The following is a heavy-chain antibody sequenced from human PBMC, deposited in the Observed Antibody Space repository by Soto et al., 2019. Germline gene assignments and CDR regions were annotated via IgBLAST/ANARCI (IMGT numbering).Heavy chain of an antibody. CDR3: AREKRAYCSSASCYSLDS. J-gene: IGHJ4*02. Sequence: QVQLQESGPGLVKPSETLSLTCTVSDVSLTGYYWSWVRQPAGKGLEWIGRVYTSGGTDYNPSLKRRLTMSVDTSKKQFSLKLSSVTAADTALYYCAREKRAYCSSASCYSLDSWGRGTLVTVSS. D-gene: IGHD2-15*01. CDR1: DVSLTGYY. CDR2: VYTSGGT. V-gene: IGHV4-4*07.